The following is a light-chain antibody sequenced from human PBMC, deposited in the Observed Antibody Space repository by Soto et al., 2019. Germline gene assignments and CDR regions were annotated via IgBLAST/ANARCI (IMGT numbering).Light chain of an antibody. J-gene: IGLJ3*02. CDR3: QSYDSSLSGWV. Sequence: QSALTQPPSVSGAPGQRVTISCTGSSSNIGAGYVVHWYERLPGTAPKLLIYGNSNRPSGVPDRFSGSKSGTSASLAITGLQAEDEADYYCQSYDSSLSGWVFGGGTKLTVL. V-gene: IGLV1-40*01. CDR2: GNS. CDR1: SSNIGAGYV.